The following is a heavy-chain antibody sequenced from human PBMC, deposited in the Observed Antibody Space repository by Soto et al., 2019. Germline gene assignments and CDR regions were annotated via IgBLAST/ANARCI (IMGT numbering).Heavy chain of an antibody. CDR1: GGSISSGGYY. D-gene: IGHD3-22*01. Sequence: QVQLQESGPGLVKPSQTLSLTCTVSGGSISSGGYYWRWIRQHPGKGLEWIGYIYYSGSTYYNPSLKSRVTISVDTSKNQFSLKLSSVTAADTAVYYCARALGNSGYPYWYFDLWGRGTLVTVSS. J-gene: IGHJ2*01. V-gene: IGHV4-31*03. CDR3: ARALGNSGYPYWYFDL. CDR2: IYYSGST.